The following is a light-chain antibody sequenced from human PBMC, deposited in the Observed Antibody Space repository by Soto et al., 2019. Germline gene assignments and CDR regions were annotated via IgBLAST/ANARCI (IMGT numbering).Light chain of an antibody. J-gene: IGLJ3*02. CDR3: CSHTISGSGTPV. V-gene: IGLV2-14*01. CDR1: NSDINHYDY. CDR2: EVT. Sequence: QSALTQPASVSGSPGQSITLSCTGANSDINHYDYVSWYRQYPGLAPQLIISEVTNRPSVISDRFSGSKSANTAYLTISGLQVEDEADYYCCSHTISGSGTPVFGGGTKLTVL.